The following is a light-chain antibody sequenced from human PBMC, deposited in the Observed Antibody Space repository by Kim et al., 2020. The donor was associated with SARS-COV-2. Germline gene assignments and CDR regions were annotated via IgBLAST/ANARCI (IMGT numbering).Light chain of an antibody. V-gene: IGLV1-40*01. Sequence: QRVTFSCAGTSSNIGAGDGVHWYQQIPGTAPRLLISDSTNRPSGVPDRFSGSISGTSASLVITGLQVDDEADYYCQSFDNSLTGVVFGGGTQLTVL. J-gene: IGLJ2*01. CDR1: SSNIGAGDG. CDR3: QSFDNSLTGVV. CDR2: DST.